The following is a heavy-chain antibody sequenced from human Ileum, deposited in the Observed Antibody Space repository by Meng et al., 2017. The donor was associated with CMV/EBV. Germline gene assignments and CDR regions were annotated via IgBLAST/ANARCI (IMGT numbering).Heavy chain of an antibody. J-gene: IGHJ4*02. D-gene: IGHD2-2*01. V-gene: IGHV4-4*07. CDR2: VYSSGST. CDR1: GCSIIGYY. CDR3: ARGSSSWAFDY. Sequence: QVPRQGSGPGLVKPAETFSLTCTGSGCSIIGYYWSWIRRPATKGLEWIGRVYSSGSTDYNPSLQSRVTMSVDTSKNQFSLKLSSVTAADTAVYYCARGSSSWAFDYWGQGTLVTVSS.